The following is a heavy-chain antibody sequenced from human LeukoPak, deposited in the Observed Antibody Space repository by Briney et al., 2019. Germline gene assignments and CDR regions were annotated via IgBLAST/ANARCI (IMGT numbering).Heavy chain of an antibody. Sequence: GGSLRLSCAASGFTFSSYEMNWVRQAPGKGLEWVSYISSSGTTMYYADSVKGRFTISRDNTKNLLYLQMNSLRGEDTAVYFCARGGGGYYYGSGSPFDPWGQGTLVTVSS. CDR3: ARGGGGYYYGSGSPFDP. CDR1: GFTFSSYE. CDR2: ISSSGTTM. D-gene: IGHD3-10*01. J-gene: IGHJ5*02. V-gene: IGHV3-48*03.